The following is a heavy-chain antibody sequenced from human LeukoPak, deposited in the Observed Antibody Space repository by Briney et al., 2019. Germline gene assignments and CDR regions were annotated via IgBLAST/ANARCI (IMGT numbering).Heavy chain of an antibody. CDR3: AKREPGGKYFDY. J-gene: IGHJ4*02. CDR1: GFTPSTYA. Sequence: PGGSLRLSCADSGFTPSTYAMSWVRQAPGRGLEWVSSITSRGGSTDYADSVKGRFTISRDNSKDTLYLQMNSLRAEDTAVYYCAKREPGGKYFDYWGQGTLVTVSS. V-gene: IGHV3-23*01. CDR2: ITSRGGST. D-gene: IGHD1-26*01.